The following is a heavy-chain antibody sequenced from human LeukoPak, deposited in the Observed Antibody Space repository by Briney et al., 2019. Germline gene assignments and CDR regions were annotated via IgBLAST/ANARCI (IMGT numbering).Heavy chain of an antibody. CDR3: ARGSGTIFGVVIGYYFDY. J-gene: IGHJ4*02. D-gene: IGHD3-3*01. CDR1: GFTFSSYW. Sequence: GGPLRLSCAASGFTFSSYWMSWVRQAPGKGLEGVANIKQDGSEKYYVDSAMGRFTISRDNAKNSLYLQMNSLRAEDTAVYCCARGSGTIFGVVIGYYFDYWGQGTLVTVSS. CDR2: IKQDGSEK. V-gene: IGHV3-7*01.